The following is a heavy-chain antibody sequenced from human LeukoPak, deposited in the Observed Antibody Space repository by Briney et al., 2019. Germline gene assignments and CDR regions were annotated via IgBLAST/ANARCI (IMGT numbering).Heavy chain of an antibody. V-gene: IGHV3-9*01. J-gene: IGHJ3*02. CDR3: ASSIVGDTRGYDAFDI. CDR2: IGWNGGAI. Sequence: GGSLRLSCAVFGFTFGDYGIHWVRQAPGKGLEWVSGIGWNGGAIGYADSVKGRFTISRDNAKNTLYLQMSSLRAEDTAVYYCASSIVGDTRGYDAFDIWGQGTMVTVSS. CDR1: GFTFGDYG. D-gene: IGHD1-26*01.